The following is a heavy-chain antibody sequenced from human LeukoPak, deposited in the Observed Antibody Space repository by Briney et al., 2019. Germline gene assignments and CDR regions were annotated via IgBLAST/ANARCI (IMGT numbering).Heavy chain of an antibody. J-gene: IGHJ3*02. V-gene: IGHV1-2*02. CDR3: ARGYCSSTSCYDDAFDI. Sequence: ASVKVSCKDSGYTFTGYYMHWVRQAPGQGLEWMGWINPNSGGTNYAQKFQGRVTMTRDTSISTAYMELSRLRSDDTAVYYCARGYCSSTSCYDDAFDIWGQGTMVTVSS. CDR2: INPNSGGT. CDR1: GYTFTGYY. D-gene: IGHD2-2*01.